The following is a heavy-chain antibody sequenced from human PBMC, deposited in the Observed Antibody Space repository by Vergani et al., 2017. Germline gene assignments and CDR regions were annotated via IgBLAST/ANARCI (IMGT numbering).Heavy chain of an antibody. CDR2: IYYSGST. J-gene: IGHJ2*01. V-gene: IGHV4-59*01. CDR1: GGSISSYY. Sequence: QVQLQESGPGLVKPSETLSLTCTVSGGSISSYYWSWIRQPPGKGLEWIGYIYYSGSTNYNPSLKSRVTISVDTSKNQFSLKLSSVNAADTAVDYCARGPRMYDFCSRKGGWYFDLWGRGTLVTVSS. D-gene: IGHD3-3*01. CDR3: ARGPRMYDFCSRKGGWYFDL.